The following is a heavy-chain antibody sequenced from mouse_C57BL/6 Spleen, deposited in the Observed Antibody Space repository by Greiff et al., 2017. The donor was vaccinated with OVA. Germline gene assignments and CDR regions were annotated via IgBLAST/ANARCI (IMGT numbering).Heavy chain of an antibody. V-gene: IGHV1-80*01. Sequence: LQESGAELVKPGASVKISCKASGYAFSSYWMNWVKQRPGKGLEWIGQIYPGDGDTNYNGKFKGKATLTADKSSSTAYMQLSSLTSEDSAVYFCARRRSGYYFDYWGQGTTLTVSS. CDR1: GYAFSSYW. J-gene: IGHJ2*01. CDR3: ARRRSGYYFDY. CDR2: IYPGDGDT. D-gene: IGHD3-2*02.